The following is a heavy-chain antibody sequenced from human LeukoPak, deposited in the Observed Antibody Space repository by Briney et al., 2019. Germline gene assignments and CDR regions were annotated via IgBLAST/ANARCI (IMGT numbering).Heavy chain of an antibody. V-gene: IGHV3-30*04. CDR1: GFTFSNYA. J-gene: IGHJ4*02. CDR3: ARLRPDSSGYPPDIRQYYFDY. Sequence: GGSLRLSCAASGFTFSNYAMHWVRQAPGKGLEWVAVISYDGRNKQYADSAKGRFTISRDNSKNTLYLQTNSLRAEDTAVYYCARLRPDSSGYPPDIRQYYFDYWGQGTLVTVSS. D-gene: IGHD3-22*01. CDR2: ISYDGRNK.